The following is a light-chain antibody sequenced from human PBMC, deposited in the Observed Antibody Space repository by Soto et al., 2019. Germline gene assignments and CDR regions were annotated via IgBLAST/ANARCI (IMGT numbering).Light chain of an antibody. Sequence: QSALTQPASVSGSPGQSITISCTGTSSDVGGYNYVSWYQQHPGKAPKLIIYDVSNRPSGVSNPFSGTKSGNTASLTISELQAEDESDYYSSPYTRSSTLHVVFGVGTKLAVL. CDR1: SSDVGGYNY. J-gene: IGLJ2*01. CDR3: SPYTRSSTLHVV. CDR2: DVS. V-gene: IGLV2-14*01.